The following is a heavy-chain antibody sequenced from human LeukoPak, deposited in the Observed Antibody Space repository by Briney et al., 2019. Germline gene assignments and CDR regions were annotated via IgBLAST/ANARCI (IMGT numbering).Heavy chain of an antibody. Sequence: SETLSLTCTVSGGSISTYHWNWIRKSPEKGLEWIGYMQSTGNSNYNPSLKSRVTMSVDMSRNQIVLNLSSVTAAGTAVYFCARDKQHSYGRYFDHWGQGTLVTVSS. J-gene: IGHJ4*02. CDR3: ARDKQHSYGRYFDH. CDR2: MQSTGNS. CDR1: GGSISTYH. D-gene: IGHD5-18*01. V-gene: IGHV4-59*01.